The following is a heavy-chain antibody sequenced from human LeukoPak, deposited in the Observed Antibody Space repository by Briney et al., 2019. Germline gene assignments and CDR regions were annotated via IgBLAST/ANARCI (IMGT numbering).Heavy chain of an antibody. CDR2: IYTSGST. V-gene: IGHV4-61*02. Sequence: SETLSLTCTVSGGSISSGSYCWSWIRQPAGKGLEWIGRIYTSGSTNYNPSLKSRVTISVDTSKNQFSLKLSSVTAADTAVYYCARDGRSGYDFVYWGQGTLVTVSS. CDR3: ARDGRSGYDFVY. J-gene: IGHJ4*02. CDR1: GGSISSGSYC. D-gene: IGHD5-12*01.